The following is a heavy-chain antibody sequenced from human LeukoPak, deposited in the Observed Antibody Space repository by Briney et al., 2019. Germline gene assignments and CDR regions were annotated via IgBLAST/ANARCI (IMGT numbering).Heavy chain of an antibody. CDR3: ATDGGSGSYDY. CDR1: GYTFTDYY. V-gene: IGHV1-69-2*01. D-gene: IGHD3-10*01. Sequence: ASVTISCKVSGYTFTDYYMHWLQQAPGKGLEWMVLVEYEDDEKIYAEKLQGRVTLPTHTSTDTAYMELSSLRSEDTAVYYCATDGGSGSYDYWGQGTLVTVSS. J-gene: IGHJ4*02. CDR2: VEYEDDEK.